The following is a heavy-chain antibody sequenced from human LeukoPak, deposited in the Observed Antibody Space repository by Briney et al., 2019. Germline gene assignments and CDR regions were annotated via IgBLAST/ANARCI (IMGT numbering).Heavy chain of an antibody. CDR3: ANEARVAIFGVVMDFVY. CDR1: GFTFSSYG. D-gene: IGHD3-3*01. Sequence: GGSLRLSCAASGFTFSSYGMHWVRQAPGKGLEWVAFIRYDGSNKYYADSVKGRFTISRDNSKNTLYLQMNSLTAEDTAVYYCANEARVAIFGVVMDFVYWGQGTLVTVSS. V-gene: IGHV3-30*02. CDR2: IRYDGSNK. J-gene: IGHJ4*02.